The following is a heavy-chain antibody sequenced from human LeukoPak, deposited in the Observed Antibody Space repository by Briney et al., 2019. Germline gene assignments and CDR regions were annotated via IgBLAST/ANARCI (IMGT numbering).Heavy chain of an antibody. CDR1: GFTFGSYA. Sequence: PGESLRLSCAASGFTFGSYAMSWVRQASGKGLEWVSAISGSGGSTHYADSVKGRFTISRDNSKNILYLQMNSLRAEDTAVYYCAKERRLTTAFDYWGQGTLVTVSS. J-gene: IGHJ4*02. CDR2: ISGSGGST. CDR3: AKERRLTTAFDY. D-gene: IGHD4-17*01. V-gene: IGHV3-23*01.